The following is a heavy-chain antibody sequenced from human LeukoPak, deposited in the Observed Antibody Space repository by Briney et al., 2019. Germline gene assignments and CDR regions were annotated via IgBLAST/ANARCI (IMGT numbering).Heavy chain of an antibody. CDR3: AKDLNPRGGAGIRIDS. Sequence: GGSLRLSCAASGFTFDDCAMHWIRQGPGKGLEWVSIIGWNGGSVAYADSVKGPFTISRDNAKNSLYLQMNSLKTEDTAFYYCAKDLNPRGGAGIRIDSWGQGTLVTVSS. V-gene: IGHV3-9*01. CDR2: IGWNGGSV. CDR1: GFTFDDCA. J-gene: IGHJ4*02. D-gene: IGHD4-23*01.